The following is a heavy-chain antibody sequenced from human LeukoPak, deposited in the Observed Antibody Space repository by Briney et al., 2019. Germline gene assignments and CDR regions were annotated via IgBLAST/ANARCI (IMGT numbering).Heavy chain of an antibody. CDR3: AKDMLREGDYYDSSGRPLDY. V-gene: IGHV3-30*02. D-gene: IGHD3-22*01. CDR2: IRYDGSNK. J-gene: IGHJ4*02. CDR1: EFYW. Sequence: PGGSLRLSCAASEFYWMSWVRQAPGKGLEWVAFIRYDGSNKYYADSVKGRFTISRDNSKNTLYLQMNSLRAEDTAVYYCAKDMLREGDYYDSSGRPLDYWGQGTLVTVSS.